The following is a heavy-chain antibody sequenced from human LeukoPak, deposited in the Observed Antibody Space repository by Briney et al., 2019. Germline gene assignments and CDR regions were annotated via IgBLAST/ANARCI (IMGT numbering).Heavy chain of an antibody. V-gene: IGHV4-59*01. CDR2: IYYSGST. D-gene: IGHD3-10*01. J-gene: IGHJ4*02. CDR3: ARATGYYGSGGYYQGGPFDY. CDR1: GGSISSYY. Sequence: SETLSLTCTVSGGSISSYYWSWIRQPPGKGLEWIGYIYYSGSTNYNPSLKSRVTISVDTSKNQFSLKLSSVTAADTAVYYCARATGYYGSGGYYQGGPFDYWGQGTLVTVSS.